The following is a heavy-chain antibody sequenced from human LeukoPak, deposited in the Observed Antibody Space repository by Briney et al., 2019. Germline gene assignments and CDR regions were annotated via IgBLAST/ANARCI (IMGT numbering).Heavy chain of an antibody. D-gene: IGHD3-10*02. Sequence: PGGSLRLSCAASGFTFRSSAMSWVRQAPGKGLEWVSSISSSSSYIYYADSVKGRFTISRDNAKNSLYLQMNSLRAEDTAVYYCAELGITMIGGVWGKGTTVTISS. V-gene: IGHV3-21*01. J-gene: IGHJ6*04. CDR1: GFTFRSSA. CDR3: AELGITMIGGV. CDR2: ISSSSSYI.